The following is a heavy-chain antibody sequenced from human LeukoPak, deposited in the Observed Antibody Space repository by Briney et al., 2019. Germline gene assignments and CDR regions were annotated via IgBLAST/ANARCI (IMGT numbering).Heavy chain of an antibody. J-gene: IGHJ4*02. Sequence: ASVKVSCKASGYTFTGYYMHWVRQAPGQGLEWMGWINPNSGGTNYAQKFQGRVTMTRDTSISTAYMELSRLRSDDTAVYHCARDYCSSTSCYTAAGQQLGVYWGQGTLVTVSS. CDR3: ARDYCSSTSCYTAAGQQLGVY. CDR2: INPNSGGT. V-gene: IGHV1-2*02. D-gene: IGHD2-2*02. CDR1: GYTFTGYY.